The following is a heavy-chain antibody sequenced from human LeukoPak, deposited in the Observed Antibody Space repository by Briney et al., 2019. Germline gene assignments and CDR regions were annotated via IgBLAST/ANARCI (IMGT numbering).Heavy chain of an antibody. CDR3: ARGVGYNYRLYHFDY. D-gene: IGHD5-24*01. J-gene: IGHJ4*02. Sequence: PSETLSLTCTVSGASISNSIYSWGWIRQPPGKGLEWIGSIDYNGSTYFNPSLKSRVTISVDTSKNQFSLKLSSVTAADTAVYYCARGVGYNYRLYHFDYWGQGTLVTVSS. CDR2: IDYNGST. CDR1: GASISNSIYS. V-gene: IGHV4-39*07.